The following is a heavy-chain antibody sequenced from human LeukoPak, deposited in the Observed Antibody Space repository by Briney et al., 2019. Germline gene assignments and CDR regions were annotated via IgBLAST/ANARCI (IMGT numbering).Heavy chain of an antibody. Sequence: GGSLRLSCEGSGFTFSDAWMNWVRQAPGKGLEWVSAISGSGGSTYYADSVKGRFTISRDNSKNTLYLQMNSLRAEDTAVYYCANDYGDYGDWGQGTLVTVSS. CDR2: ISGSGGST. CDR1: GFTFSDAW. V-gene: IGHV3-23*01. D-gene: IGHD4-17*01. CDR3: ANDYGDYGD. J-gene: IGHJ4*02.